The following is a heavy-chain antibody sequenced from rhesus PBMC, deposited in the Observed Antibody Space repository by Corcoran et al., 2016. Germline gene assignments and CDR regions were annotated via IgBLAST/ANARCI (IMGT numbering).Heavy chain of an antibody. V-gene: IGHV1S2*01. CDR1: GYTFTDYY. D-gene: IGHD3-34*01. J-gene: IGHJ2*01. CDR3: ASSDWGDYAYWYFDL. Sequence: QVQLVQSGAEVKKPGSSVKVSCKASGYTFTDYYMHWVRQAPRQGLEWMGWINPYNGNTKVAQKFQGRGTLTRDTSTSTADIELSSLRSEDTAVYYCASSDWGDYAYWYFDLWGPCTPLTISS. CDR2: INPYNGNT.